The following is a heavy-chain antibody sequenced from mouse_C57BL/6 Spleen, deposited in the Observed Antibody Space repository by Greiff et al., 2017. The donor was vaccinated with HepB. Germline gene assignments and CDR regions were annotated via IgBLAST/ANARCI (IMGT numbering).Heavy chain of an antibody. CDR2: IRNKANGYTT. CDR3: ARGQAYYGSSYFDY. V-gene: IGHV7-3*01. CDR1: GFTFTDYY. J-gene: IGHJ2*01. D-gene: IGHD1-1*01. Sequence: EVQWVESGGGLVQPGGSLSLSCAASGFTFTDYYMSWVRQPPGKALEWLGFIRNKANGYTTEYSASVKGRFTISRDNSQSILYLQMNALRAEDSATYYCARGQAYYGSSYFDYWGQGTTLTVSS.